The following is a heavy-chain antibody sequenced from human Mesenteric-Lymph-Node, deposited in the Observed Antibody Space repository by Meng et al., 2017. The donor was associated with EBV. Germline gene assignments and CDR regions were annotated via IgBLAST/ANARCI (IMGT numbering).Heavy chain of an antibody. CDR2: MNPNSGNT. CDR3: ARQHDSSSWPIQTH. D-gene: IGHD6-13*01. Sequence: QVQLVQSGAEVKKPGASVKVACKASGYTCTSYDINWVRQATGQGLEWMGWMNPNSGNTGYAQKFQGRVTMTRNTSISTAYMELSSLRSEDTAVYYCARQHDSSSWPIQTHWGQGTLVTVSS. V-gene: IGHV1-8*01. CDR1: GYTCTSYD. J-gene: IGHJ4*02.